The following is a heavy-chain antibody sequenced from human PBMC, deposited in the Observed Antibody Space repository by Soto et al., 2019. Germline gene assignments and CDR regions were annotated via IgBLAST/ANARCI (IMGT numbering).Heavy chain of an antibody. D-gene: IGHD2-8*01. Sequence: PSETLSLTCTVSGGSISSGGYYWSWIRQHPGKGLEWIGYIYYSGSTYYNPSLKSRVTISVDTSKNQFSLKLSSVTAADTAVYYCARAGEVYAIPDPMVLEGNGNDWFDPWGQGTLVTVSS. CDR2: IYYSGST. CDR1: GGSISSGGYY. V-gene: IGHV4-31*03. J-gene: IGHJ5*02. CDR3: ARAGEVYAIPDPMVLEGNGNDWFDP.